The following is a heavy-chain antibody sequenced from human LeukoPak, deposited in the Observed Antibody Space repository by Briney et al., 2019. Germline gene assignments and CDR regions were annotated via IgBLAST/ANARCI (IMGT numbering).Heavy chain of an antibody. CDR2: IYYSGST. CDR1: GASISSYY. V-gene: IGHV4-59*01. J-gene: IGHJ4*02. D-gene: IGHD1-14*01. CDR3: AREGYKSPGYFDY. Sequence: TSETLSLTCTVSGASISSYYWSWIRQPPGKGLEWIGYIYYSGSTNYNPSLKSRVTISVDTSKNQFSLKLSSVTAADTAVYYCAREGYKSPGYFDYWGQGTLVTVSS.